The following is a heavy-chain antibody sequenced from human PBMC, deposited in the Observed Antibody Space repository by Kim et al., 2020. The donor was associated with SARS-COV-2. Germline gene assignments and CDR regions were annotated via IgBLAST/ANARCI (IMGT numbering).Heavy chain of an antibody. CDR1: GFSLSSNGVA. V-gene: IGHV2-5*02. J-gene: IGHJ4*02. CDR3: AQRPNDFWSGYSTFHY. CDR2: ISWDDNK. D-gene: IGHD3-3*01. Sequence: SGPTLVNPTQTLTLTCTLSGFSLSSNGVAVGWIRQPPGKALEWLGVISWDDNKRYTPSLKTRLTISEGTSKTQVVLTMTNMDPVDTATYYCAQRPNDFWSGYSTFHYWGQGILVTVSS.